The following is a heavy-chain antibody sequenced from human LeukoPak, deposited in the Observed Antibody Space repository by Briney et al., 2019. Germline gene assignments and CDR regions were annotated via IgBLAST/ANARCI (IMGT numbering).Heavy chain of an antibody. D-gene: IGHD2-2*01. CDR2: ISAYNGNT. Sequence: ASVKVSCKASGYAFTSYGISWVRQAPGQGLEWMGWISAYNGNTNCAQKLQGRVTMTTDTSTSTAYMELRSLRSDDTAVYYCARSSSTRDYGYSDLWGRGTLVTVSS. CDR3: ARSSSTRDYGYSDL. V-gene: IGHV1-18*01. CDR1: GYAFTSYG. J-gene: IGHJ2*01.